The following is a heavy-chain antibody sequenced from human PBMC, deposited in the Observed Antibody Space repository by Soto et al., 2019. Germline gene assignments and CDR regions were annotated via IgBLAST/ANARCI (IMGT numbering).Heavy chain of an antibody. CDR3: AKDPGGTVYGYFER. CDR1: GFTFSSYS. D-gene: IGHD3-10*01. V-gene: IGHV3-48*02. Sequence: EVQLVESGGGLVQPGGSLRLSCAASGFTFSSYSMNWVRQAPGKGLVRVSYISSSSSTIYYADAVKGRFTISRDNAKNSLYLQMNSLRDEDTAVYYCAKDPGGTVYGYFERWGRGTLVTVSS. J-gene: IGHJ2*01. CDR2: ISSSSSTI.